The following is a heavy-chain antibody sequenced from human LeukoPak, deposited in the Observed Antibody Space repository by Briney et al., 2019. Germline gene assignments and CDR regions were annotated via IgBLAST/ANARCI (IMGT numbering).Heavy chain of an antibody. CDR1: GGSISSSNYY. J-gene: IGHJ6*02. Sequence: KPSETLSLTCTVSGGSISSSNYYWGWIRQPPGKGLEWIGSIYYSGSTYYNPCLKSRVTISVDTSKNQFSLKLSSVTAADTAVYYCARNIAAAGGGAYYYYYGMDVWGQGTTVTVSS. D-gene: IGHD6-13*01. CDR2: IYYSGST. CDR3: ARNIAAAGGGAYYYYYGMDV. V-gene: IGHV4-39*01.